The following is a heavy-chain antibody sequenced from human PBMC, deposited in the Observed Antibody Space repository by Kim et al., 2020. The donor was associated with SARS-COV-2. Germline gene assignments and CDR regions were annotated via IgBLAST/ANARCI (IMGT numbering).Heavy chain of an antibody. V-gene: IGHV3-11*06. CDR3: ASLFPSDVVGADFDY. D-gene: IGHD1-26*01. Sequence: DSVKGRFTISRDNAKNSLYLQMNSLRAEDTAVYYCASLFPSDVVGADFDYWGQGTLVTVSS. J-gene: IGHJ4*02.